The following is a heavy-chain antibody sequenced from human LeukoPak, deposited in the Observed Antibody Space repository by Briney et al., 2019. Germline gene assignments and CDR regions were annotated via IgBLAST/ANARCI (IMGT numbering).Heavy chain of an antibody. Sequence: GGSLRLSCAASGFTFSRYAMHWVRQAPGKGLEWVAVISYDGSNKYYADSVKGRFTISRDSSKNTLYLQMNSLRAEDTAVYYCASHYDTGGYHYFDFRGQGTLVTVSS. CDR1: GFTFSRYA. V-gene: IGHV3-30-3*01. CDR2: ISYDGSNK. D-gene: IGHD3-22*01. J-gene: IGHJ4*02. CDR3: ASHYDTGGYHYFDF.